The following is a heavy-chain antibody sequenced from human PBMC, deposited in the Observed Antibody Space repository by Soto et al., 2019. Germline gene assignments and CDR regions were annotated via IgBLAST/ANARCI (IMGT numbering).Heavy chain of an antibody. V-gene: IGHV4-31*03. Sequence: QVQLQESGPGLVKPSQTLSITCTVSGGSISSGGYYWSWIRQHPGKGLEWIGYIYYSVSTYYNPSLKGRVTITVDTYKYQFTLKVSSVTAADTAVDYCARALTTPLDYDDSSGYYYYIDYWGQGTLVTVSS. CDR3: ARALTTPLDYDDSSGYYYYIDY. J-gene: IGHJ4*02. CDR2: IYYSVST. D-gene: IGHD3-22*01. CDR1: GGSISSGGYY.